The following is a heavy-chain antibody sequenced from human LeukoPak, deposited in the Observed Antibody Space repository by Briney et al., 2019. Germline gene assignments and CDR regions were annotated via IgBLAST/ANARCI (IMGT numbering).Heavy chain of an antibody. D-gene: IGHD6-19*01. V-gene: IGHV3-7*03. CDR3: ARDGGWRRFDY. CDR2: INEDGSQK. Sequence: GGSLRLSCVESGFTFRSPWMAWLRQAPEKGLEWVANINEDGSQKYYLGSVTGRFTISRDNAKNSLYLQMNSLSAEDTAMYYCARDGGWRRFDYWGQGTLVIVSS. J-gene: IGHJ4*02. CDR1: GFTFRSPW.